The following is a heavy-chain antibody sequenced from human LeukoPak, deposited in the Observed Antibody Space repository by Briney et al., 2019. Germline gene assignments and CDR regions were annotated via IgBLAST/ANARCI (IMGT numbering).Heavy chain of an antibody. CDR3: ARYDYGDCWFDP. J-gene: IGHJ5*02. D-gene: IGHD4-17*01. CDR1: GGSMNNYY. CDR2: ISDSGST. Sequence: SETLSLTCTVSGGSMNNYYWSWIRQAPGKGLEWIGYISDSGSTNYNPSLRSRVTISVNTSKNQFSLKLSSVTAADTALYYCARYDYGDCWFDPWGQGTLVTVSS. V-gene: IGHV4-59*01.